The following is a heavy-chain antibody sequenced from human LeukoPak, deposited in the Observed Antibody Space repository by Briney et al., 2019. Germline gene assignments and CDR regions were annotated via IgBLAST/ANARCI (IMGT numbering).Heavy chain of an antibody. CDR2: ISWNSGSI. D-gene: IGHD5-12*01. CDR3: ARESYGGYDY. CDR1: GFTFDDYA. V-gene: IGHV3-9*01. Sequence: GRSLRLSCTASGFTFDDYAMHWVRQAPGKGLEWVSGISWNSGSIGYADSVKGRFTISRDNAKNSLYLQMNSLRAEDTAVYYCARESYGGYDYWGQGTLVTVSS. J-gene: IGHJ4*02.